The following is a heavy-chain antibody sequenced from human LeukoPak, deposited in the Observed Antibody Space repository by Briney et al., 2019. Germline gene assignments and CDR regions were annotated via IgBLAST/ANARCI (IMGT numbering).Heavy chain of an antibody. CDR2: IYTSWST. J-gene: IGHJ4*02. Sequence: SETLSLTCTVSGGSISSYYWSWIRQPAGKGLEWIGRIYTSWSTNYIPSLTSRVTMSVATSKNQSSLKLSSVPAAATAVYYCAANYEKGRLDYWGQGTLVTVSS. V-gene: IGHV4-4*07. CDR3: AANYEKGRLDY. CDR1: GGSISSYY. D-gene: IGHD3-16*01.